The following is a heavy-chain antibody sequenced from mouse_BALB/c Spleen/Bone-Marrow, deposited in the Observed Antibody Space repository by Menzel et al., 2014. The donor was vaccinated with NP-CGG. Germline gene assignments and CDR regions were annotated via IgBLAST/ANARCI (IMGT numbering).Heavy chain of an antibody. D-gene: IGHD3-3*01. J-gene: IGHJ2*01. CDR2: ISCSGST. V-gene: IGHV3-8*02. CDR3: ATYEGGTFDY. CDR1: GDSITSGY. Sequence: EVQVVESGPSLVKPSQTLSLTCSVTGDSITSGYWNWIRKFPGNKLEFMGYISCSGSTYYNPSLKSRISITRDTSKTQYYLQLNSVTTEDTATYYCATYEGGTFDYWGQGTTLTVSS.